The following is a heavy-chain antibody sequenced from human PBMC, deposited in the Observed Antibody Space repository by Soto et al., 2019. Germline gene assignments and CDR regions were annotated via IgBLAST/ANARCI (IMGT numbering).Heavy chain of an antibody. D-gene: IGHD2-2*01. V-gene: IGHV3-64D*06. CDR2: ISSNGGST. CDR1: GFTFSSYA. Sequence: PGGSLRLSCSASGFTFSSYAMHWVRQAPGKGLEYVSAISSNGGSTYYADSVKGRFTISRDNSKNTLYLQMSSLRAEDTAVYYCVRDGPPGPYCSSTSCFNYYYGMDVWGRGTTVTVSS. CDR3: VRDGPPGPYCSSTSCFNYYYGMDV. J-gene: IGHJ6*02.